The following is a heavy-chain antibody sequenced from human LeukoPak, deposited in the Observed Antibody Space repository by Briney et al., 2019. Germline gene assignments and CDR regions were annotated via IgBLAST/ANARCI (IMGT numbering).Heavy chain of an antibody. J-gene: IGHJ5*02. CDR1: GGSISGINYY. CDR3: AREGSGSYYNWFDP. CDR2: IYTTGSS. Sequence: PSQTLSLTCTVSGGSISGINYYWTWIRQPAGKGLEWIGRIYTTGSSNYNPSLKSRVTISVDTSNNQFSLKLSSVTAADTAVYYCAREGSGSYYNWFDPWGQGTLVTVSS. D-gene: IGHD3-10*01. V-gene: IGHV4-61*02.